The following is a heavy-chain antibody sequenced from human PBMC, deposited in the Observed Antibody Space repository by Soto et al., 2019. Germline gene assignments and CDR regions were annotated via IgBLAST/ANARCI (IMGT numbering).Heavy chain of an antibody. Sequence: KPSETLSLTCAVYGGSFSGYYWRWIRQTPGKGLEWIGEINHSGNTNYNPSLKSRVTISADTSRNQFSLKLTSVTAADRSVYYCARGGSGTYYSFDYWGQGTLVTVSS. D-gene: IGHD1-26*01. J-gene: IGHJ4*02. CDR1: GGSFSGYY. CDR2: INHSGNT. CDR3: ARGGSGTYYSFDY. V-gene: IGHV4-34*01.